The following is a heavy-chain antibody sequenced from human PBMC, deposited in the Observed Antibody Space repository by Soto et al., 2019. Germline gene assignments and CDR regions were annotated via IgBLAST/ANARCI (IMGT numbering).Heavy chain of an antibody. CDR3: ARTPTTVTTSNY. CDR1: GFTFSSYA. CDR2: ISYDGSNK. J-gene: IGHJ4*02. V-gene: IGHV3-30-3*01. Sequence: GGSLRLSCAASGFTFSSYAMHWVRQAPGKGLEWVAVISYDGSNKYYADSVKGRFTISRDNSKNTLYLQMNSLRAEDTAVYYCARTPTTVTTSNYWGQGTLVTGSS. D-gene: IGHD4-17*01.